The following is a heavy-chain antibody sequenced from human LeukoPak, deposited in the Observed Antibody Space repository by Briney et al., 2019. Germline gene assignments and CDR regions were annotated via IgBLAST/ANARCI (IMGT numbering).Heavy chain of an antibody. D-gene: IGHD3-22*01. CDR2: ISSSGSTI. J-gene: IGHJ6*03. V-gene: IGHV3-11*04. CDR1: GFTFSDYY. CDR3: ARDLQFSSGYYYFGNYYYYYMDV. Sequence: PGGSLRLSCAASGFTFSDYYMSWIRQAPGKGLEWVSYISSSGSTIYYADSVKGRFTISRDNAKNSLYLQMNSLRAEDTAVYYCARDLQFSSGYYYFGNYYYYYMDVWGKGTTVTVSS.